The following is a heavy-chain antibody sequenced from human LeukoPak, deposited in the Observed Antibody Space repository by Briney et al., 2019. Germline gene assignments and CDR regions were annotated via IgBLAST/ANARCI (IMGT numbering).Heavy chain of an antibody. V-gene: IGHV4-39*01. CDR1: GGSISSSSYY. D-gene: IGHD6-6*01. J-gene: IGHJ4*02. CDR2: IYYSGST. CDR3: ARTAARPNDFDY. Sequence: PSETLSLTCTVSGGSISSSSYYWGWIRQPPGKGLEWIGSIYYSGSTYYNPSLKSRVTISVDTSKNQFSLKLSSVTAADTAVYYCARTAARPNDFDYWGQGTLVTVSS.